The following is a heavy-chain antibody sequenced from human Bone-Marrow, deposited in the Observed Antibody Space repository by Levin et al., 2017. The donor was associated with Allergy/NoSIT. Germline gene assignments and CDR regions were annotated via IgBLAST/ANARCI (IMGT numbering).Heavy chain of an antibody. V-gene: IGHV4-30-4*01. D-gene: IGHD6-6*01. CDR3: ARVEYSSRPIDY. Sequence: PSQTLSLTCTVSGASISSGDGYWSWIRQSPGKGLEWIGFIYYSGTTYYNPSLKSRLTISVDTSKNQFSLKLSSVTAADTAVYYCARVEYSSRPIDYWGQGTLVTVSS. CDR1: GASISSGDGY. CDR2: IYYSGTT. J-gene: IGHJ4*02.